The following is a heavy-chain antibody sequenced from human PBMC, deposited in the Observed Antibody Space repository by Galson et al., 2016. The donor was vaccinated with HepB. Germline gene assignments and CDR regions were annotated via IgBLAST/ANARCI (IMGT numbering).Heavy chain of an antibody. CDR3: ARVIPAGIGAPHIASNWLDP. J-gene: IGHJ5*02. Sequence: LSLTCSVSGDSISSDSYYWTWIRQHPTQGLEWLGYIDYRGGASYNPSLKRRVAISADTSKNQFSLRLSSVTAADTAVYYCARVIPAGIGAPHIASNWLDPWGQGTLVTVSS. CDR1: GDSISSDSYY. D-gene: IGHD1-26*01. V-gene: IGHV4-31*03. CDR2: IDYRGGA.